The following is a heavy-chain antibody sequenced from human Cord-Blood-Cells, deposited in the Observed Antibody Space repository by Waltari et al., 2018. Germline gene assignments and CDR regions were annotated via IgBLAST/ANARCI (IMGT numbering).Heavy chain of an antibody. Sequence: QVQLQESGPGLVKPSETLSLTCTVSGGSISSHYWSWIRQPPGKGLEWIGYIYYSGSTNDNPSLKSRVPVSVDTSKNQFSLKLSSVTAADTAVYYCARAANVWSGYYFDYWGQGTLVTVSS. V-gene: IGHV4-59*11. J-gene: IGHJ4*02. CDR3: ARAANVWSGYYFDY. CDR2: IYYSGST. D-gene: IGHD3-3*01. CDR1: GGSISSHY.